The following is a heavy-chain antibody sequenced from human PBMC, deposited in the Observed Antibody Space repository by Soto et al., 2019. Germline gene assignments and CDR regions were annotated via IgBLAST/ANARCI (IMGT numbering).Heavy chain of an antibody. CDR3: ARGMVRGVIITALNPFDY. CDR1: GYTFTSYY. D-gene: IGHD3-10*01. V-gene: IGHV1-46*03. J-gene: IGHJ4*02. Sequence: ASVKVSCKASGYTFTSYYMHWVRQAPGQGLEWMGIINPSGGSTSYAQKFQGRVTMTRDTSTSTVYMELSSLRSEDTAVYYCARGMVRGVIITALNPFDYWGQGTLVTVSX. CDR2: INPSGGST.